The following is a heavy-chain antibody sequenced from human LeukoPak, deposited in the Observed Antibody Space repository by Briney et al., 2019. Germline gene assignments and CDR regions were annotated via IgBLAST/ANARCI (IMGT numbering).Heavy chain of an antibody. V-gene: IGHV3-30*02. J-gene: IGHJ4*02. CDR1: GFTFSNYG. CDR2: IRYDGSNK. CDR3: ARDGNQRVPDGN. D-gene: IGHD1-1*01. Sequence: GGALILSCAAPGFTFSNYGMHSVRQAPDKGLEWVAFIRYDGSNKYYAESVKGRFTISRDKSKNTLDLQMRSLRDEDTAVYYCARDGNQRVPDGNWGQGTRVIVS.